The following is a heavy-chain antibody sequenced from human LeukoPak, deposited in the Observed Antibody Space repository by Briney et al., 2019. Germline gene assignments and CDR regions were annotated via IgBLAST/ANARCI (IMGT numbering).Heavy chain of an antibody. V-gene: IGHV3-66*01. J-gene: IGHJ6*02. Sequence: GGSLRLSCAASGFTVSSNYMSWVRQAPGKGLEWVSVIYSGGSTYYADSVKGRFTISRDNSKNTLCLQMNSLRAEDTAVYYCAREVAYYYGMDVWGQGTTVTVSS. CDR2: IYSGGST. CDR1: GFTVSSNY. CDR3: AREVAYYYGMDV.